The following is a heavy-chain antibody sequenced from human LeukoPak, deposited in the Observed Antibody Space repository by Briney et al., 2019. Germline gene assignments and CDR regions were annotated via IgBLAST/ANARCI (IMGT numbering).Heavy chain of an antibody. CDR3: ARQTNYGDYPDY. D-gene: IGHD4-17*01. CDR1: EYTFTAFY. CDR2: VNPNSGAT. Sequence: ASVKVSCRASEYTFTAFYMHWVRQAPGQGLEWMGRVNPNSGATNYVQKFQGRVTMTRDTSISTASLELSRLRSDDTAVYYCARQTNYGDYPDYWGQGTLVTVSS. V-gene: IGHV1-2*06. J-gene: IGHJ4*02.